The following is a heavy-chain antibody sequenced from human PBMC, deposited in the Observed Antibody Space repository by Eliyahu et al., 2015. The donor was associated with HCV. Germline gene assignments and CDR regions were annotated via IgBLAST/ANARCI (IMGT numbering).Heavy chain of an antibody. V-gene: IGHV4-59*08. D-gene: IGHD3-10*01. Sequence: QVQLQESGPGLVKPSETLSLTCTVSGGSISSYYWSWIRQPPGKGLEWIGYIYYSGSTNYNPSLKSRVTISVDTSKNQFSLKLSSVTAADTAVYYCARHTYGSGRHAAFDPWGQGTLVTVSS. CDR1: GGSISSYY. J-gene: IGHJ5*02. CDR2: IYYSGST. CDR3: ARHTYGSGRHAAFDP.